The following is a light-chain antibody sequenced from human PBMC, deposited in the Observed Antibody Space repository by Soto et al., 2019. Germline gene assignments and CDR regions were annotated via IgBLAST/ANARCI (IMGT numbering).Light chain of an antibody. V-gene: IGLV2-14*01. J-gene: IGLJ2*01. CDR1: SSDVGGYDF. CDR2: EVT. CDR3: SSYARGNYVV. Sequence: QSALTQPASVSGSPGQPITISCTGTSSDVGGYDFVSLYQQHPGKAPKLMIYEVTNPPSGISNHFSGSKSGNTASLTISGLQAEDEAYYYCSSYARGNYVVFGGGTKLTVL.